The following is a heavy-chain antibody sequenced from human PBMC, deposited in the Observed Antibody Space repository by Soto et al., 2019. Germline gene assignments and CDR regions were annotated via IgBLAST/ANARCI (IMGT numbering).Heavy chain of an antibody. Sequence: GGSLRLSCAASGFTFSSYSMNWVRQAPGKGLEWVSSISSSSSYIYYADSVKGRFTISRDNAKNSLYLQMNSLRAEDTAMYYCARNGGLYYYMDVWGKGTTVTVSS. V-gene: IGHV3-21*01. CDR1: GFTFSSYS. J-gene: IGHJ6*03. CDR2: ISSSSSYI. CDR3: ARNGGLYYYMDV. D-gene: IGHD3-16*01.